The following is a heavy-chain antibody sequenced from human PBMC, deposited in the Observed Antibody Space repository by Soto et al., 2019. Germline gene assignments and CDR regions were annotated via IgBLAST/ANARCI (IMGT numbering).Heavy chain of an antibody. D-gene: IGHD3-9*01. CDR2: IYWDDSK. Sequence: TLSLTCTVSGGSISSYYWSWIRQPPGKALEWLAVIYWDDSKHYSPSLRSRLTITNDTSKNQVVLTMTNMDPMDTGTYYCAHKGPEDWPLDYWGQGTLVTVSS. J-gene: IGHJ4*02. CDR3: AHKGPEDWPLDY. CDR1: GGSISSYYW. V-gene: IGHV2-5*08.